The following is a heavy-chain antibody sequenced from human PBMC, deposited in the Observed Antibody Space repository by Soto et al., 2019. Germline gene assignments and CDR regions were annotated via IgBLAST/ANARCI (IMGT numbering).Heavy chain of an antibody. CDR2: MNPNSGNT. D-gene: IGHD4-17*01. V-gene: IGHV1-8*01. CDR1: GYTFTSYD. J-gene: IGHJ5*02. CDR3: ARGIKYGAYSRWFAP. Sequence: VQLVQSGAEVKKPGASVKVSCKASGYTFTSYDINWVRQATGQGREYLGWMNPNSGNTAYVQKFQGRVTMTWDTSIPKAYMELSSLRSEDTAVYFCARGIKYGAYSRWFAPWGQGTLVTVSS.